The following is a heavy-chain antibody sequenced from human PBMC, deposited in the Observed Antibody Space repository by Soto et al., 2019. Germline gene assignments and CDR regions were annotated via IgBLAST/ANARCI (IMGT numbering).Heavy chain of an antibody. CDR1: GFTFSVYD. CDR3: VRDWSRGGYSPTDY. CDR2: IWSDGSDK. Sequence: QVQLVESGGGVVQPGRSLRLSCAASGFTFSVYDMHWIRQAPGKGLEWVAVIWSDGSDKYYADSVKGRFTISRDNPKKTVYLQMTGLGAEDTAVYYCVRDWSRGGYSPTDYWGQGALVTVSS. J-gene: IGHJ4*02. D-gene: IGHD5-18*01. V-gene: IGHV3-33*01.